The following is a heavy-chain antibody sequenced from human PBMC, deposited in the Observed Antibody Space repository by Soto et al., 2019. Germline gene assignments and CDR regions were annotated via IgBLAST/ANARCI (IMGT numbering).Heavy chain of an antibody. J-gene: IGHJ6*02. V-gene: IGHV3-48*02. CDR2: ISSSSSTI. CDR3: ARLSPNWNVYYYGMDV. Sequence: GGSLRLSCAASGFTFSSYSMNWVRQAPGKGLEWVSYISSSSSTIYYADSVKGRFTISRDNAKNSLYLQMNSLRDEDTAVYYCARLSPNWNVYYYGMDVWGQGTTVTVSS. D-gene: IGHD1-20*01. CDR1: GFTFSSYS.